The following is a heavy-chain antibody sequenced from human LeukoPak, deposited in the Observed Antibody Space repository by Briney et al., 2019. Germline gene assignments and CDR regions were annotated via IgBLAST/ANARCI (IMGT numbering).Heavy chain of an antibody. CDR2: IIPIFGTA. Sequence: SVTVSFKASGGTFTIYAISWVRQRPGQGLEWMGGIIPIFGTANYVQKFQGRVTLTADESTNTAYMELSSLRSEDTAVYYCGRGGLRFLEWFGIWGQGTMVTVSS. V-gene: IGHV1-69*13. D-gene: IGHD3-3*01. CDR3: GRGGLRFLEWFGI. CDR1: GGTFTIYA. J-gene: IGHJ3*02.